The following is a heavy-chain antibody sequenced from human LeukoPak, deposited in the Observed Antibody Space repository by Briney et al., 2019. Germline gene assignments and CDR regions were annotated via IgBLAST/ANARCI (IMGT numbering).Heavy chain of an antibody. CDR2: IYYSGST. J-gene: IGHJ5*02. CDR3: ARGSTRDKFDP. CDR1: GASISSYY. V-gene: IGHV4-59*01. Sequence: PSETLSLTCTVSGASISSYYWSWIRQPPGKGLEWIGYIYYSGSTVYNPSLKSRVTISVDTSKNQFSLKLSPVTAADTAVYYCARGSTRDKFDPWGQGTLVTVSS. D-gene: IGHD2-15*01.